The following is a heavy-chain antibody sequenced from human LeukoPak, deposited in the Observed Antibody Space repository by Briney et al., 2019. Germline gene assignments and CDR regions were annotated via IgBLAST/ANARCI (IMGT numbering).Heavy chain of an antibody. CDR2: IYYSGST. CDR3: ARVGGYCGGDCYDTYYYYGMDV. V-gene: IGHV4-59*08. Sequence: SETLSLTCTVSGGSISSYYWSWIRQPPGKGLEWIGYIYYSGSTNYNPSLKSRVTISVDTSKNQFSLKLSSVTAADTAVYYCARVGGYCGGDCYDTYYYYGMDVWGQGTTVTVSS. J-gene: IGHJ6*02. D-gene: IGHD2-21*02. CDR1: GGSISSYY.